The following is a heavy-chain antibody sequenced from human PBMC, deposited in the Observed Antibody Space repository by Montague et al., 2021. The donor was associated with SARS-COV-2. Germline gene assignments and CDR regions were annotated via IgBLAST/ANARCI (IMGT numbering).Heavy chain of an antibody. D-gene: IGHD3-9*01. Sequence: SLRLSCAASGFTFSRYWMHWVRQAPGKGLVWVSRINSDGSSTSYADSVKGRFTISRDNAKNTLYLQMNSLRAEDTAVYYCARDGRYFDWLLESGQNWFDPWGQGTLVTVSS. CDR1: GFTFSRYW. V-gene: IGHV3-74*01. CDR2: INSDGSST. J-gene: IGHJ5*02. CDR3: ARDGRYFDWLLESGQNWFDP.